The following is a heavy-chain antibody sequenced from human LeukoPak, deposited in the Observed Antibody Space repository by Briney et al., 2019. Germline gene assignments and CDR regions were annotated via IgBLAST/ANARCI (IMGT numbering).Heavy chain of an antibody. Sequence: GGSLRLSXAASGFTFSGYWMHWVRQAPGKGLVWVARIKYDGSYTNYADSVKGRFAISRDNAKNTLYLQLDSLRAEDTAVYYCARRDYFDDWGQGTLVTVPS. CDR3: ARRDYFDD. J-gene: IGHJ4*02. CDR2: IKYDGSYT. CDR1: GFTFSGYW. V-gene: IGHV3-74*01.